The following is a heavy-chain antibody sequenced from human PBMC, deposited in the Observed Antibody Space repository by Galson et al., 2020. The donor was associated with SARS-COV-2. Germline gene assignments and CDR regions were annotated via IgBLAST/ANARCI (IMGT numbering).Heavy chain of an antibody. V-gene: IGHV3-30*04. CDR1: GFTFSSYA. CDR2: LSYDGCNI. D-gene: IGHD3-22*01. CDR3: ARGGNYYDNSDWGLVDAVDI. J-gene: IGHJ3*02. Sequence: GGSLRLSCAASGFTFSSYAMHWVRQAPGKGLEWVAVLSYDGCNIYYADSVKGRFTISSDSSKNTLYLQMNSLRAEDTAVYYCARGGNYYDNSDWGLVDAVDIWSEGTMVTDYS.